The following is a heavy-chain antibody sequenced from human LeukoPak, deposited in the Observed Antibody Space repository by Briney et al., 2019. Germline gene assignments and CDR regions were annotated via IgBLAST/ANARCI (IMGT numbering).Heavy chain of an antibody. CDR1: GGTFSSYA. J-gene: IGHJ6*03. CDR2: IIPIFGTA. D-gene: IGHD6-13*01. CDR3: ARACPGTDPTHKYYYYYYMDV. Sequence: SVKVSCTASGGTFSSYAISWVRQAPGQGLEWMGGIIPIFGTANYAQKFQGRVTITADKSTSTAYMELSSLRSEDTAVYYCARACPGTDPTHKYYYYYYMDVWGKGTTVTISS. V-gene: IGHV1-69*06.